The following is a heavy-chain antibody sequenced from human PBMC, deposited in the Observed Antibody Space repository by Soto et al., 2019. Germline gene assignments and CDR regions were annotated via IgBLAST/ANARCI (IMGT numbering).Heavy chain of an antibody. CDR1: GGPFSSYA. Sequence: QVQLVQSAAEVKKPGSSVKVSCTASGGPFSSYAINWVRQAPGQGLEWMGVITPMFGAPHYAQNFKGRITITADKTTNTADMELSSLTSGDTAVYFCARVITGRWFDPWGQGTLVTVSS. CDR3: ARVITGRWFDP. CDR2: ITPMFGAP. V-gene: IGHV1-69*06. J-gene: IGHJ5*02.